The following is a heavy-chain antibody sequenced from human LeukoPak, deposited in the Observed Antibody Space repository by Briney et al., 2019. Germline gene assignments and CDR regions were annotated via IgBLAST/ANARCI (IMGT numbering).Heavy chain of an antibody. CDR3: ASREWELQSDY. CDR1: GGSFSGYY. V-gene: IGHV4-34*01. D-gene: IGHD1-26*01. Sequence: SETLSLTCAVYGGSFSGYYWSWIRQPPGKGLEWIGEINHSGSTNYNPSLKSRVTISVDTSKNQFSLKLSSVTAADTAVYYCASREWELQSDYWGPGTLVTVSS. CDR2: INHSGST. J-gene: IGHJ4*02.